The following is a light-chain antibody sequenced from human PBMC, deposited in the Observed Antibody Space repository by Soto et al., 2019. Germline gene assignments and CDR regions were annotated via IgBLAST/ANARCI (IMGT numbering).Light chain of an antibody. CDR3: QQFDTEPLT. CDR2: DAS. V-gene: IGKV1-13*02. Sequence: IPLTQSPSTLSASVGDRVTITCRASQGIGTALAWYHQRPGNSPDLLVYDASTLQRGVPSRFSGSGSETDFSVTISSLQPEDFGHYCGQQFDTEPLTFGGGTRVEIK. J-gene: IGKJ4*01. CDR1: QGIGTA.